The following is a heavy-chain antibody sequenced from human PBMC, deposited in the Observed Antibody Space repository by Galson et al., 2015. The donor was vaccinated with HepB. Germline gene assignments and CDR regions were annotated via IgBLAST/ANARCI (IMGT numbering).Heavy chain of an antibody. CDR1: GFTFSSYG. CDR3: AKDLTFDDSSGFDY. Sequence: SLRLSCAASGFTFSSYGMHWVRQAPGKGLEWVAVISYDGSNKYYADSVKGRFTISRDNSKNTLYLQMNSLRAEDTAVYYCAKDLTFDDSSGFDYWGQGTLVTVSS. V-gene: IGHV3-30*18. CDR2: ISYDGSNK. D-gene: IGHD3-22*01. J-gene: IGHJ4*02.